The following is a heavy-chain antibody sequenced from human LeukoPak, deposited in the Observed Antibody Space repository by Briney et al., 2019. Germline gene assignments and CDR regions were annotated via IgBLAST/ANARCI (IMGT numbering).Heavy chain of an antibody. Sequence: GGSLRLSCAASAFTLSTYAMSWVRQAPGKGLEWVSGISGNKDNTYYADSVKGRFTISRDNSKNTLYLQMSSLRVEDTAVYYCARDRGRGKFHFDYWGQGTLVTVSS. CDR3: ARDRGRGKFHFDY. CDR2: ISGNKDNT. J-gene: IGHJ4*02. CDR1: AFTLSTYA. D-gene: IGHD1-14*01. V-gene: IGHV3-23*01.